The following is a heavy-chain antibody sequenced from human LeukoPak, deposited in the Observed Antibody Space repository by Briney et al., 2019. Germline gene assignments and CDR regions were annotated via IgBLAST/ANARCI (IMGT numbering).Heavy chain of an antibody. J-gene: IGHJ4*02. CDR1: GFTFSSYG. D-gene: IGHD2-2*01. CDR3: AKDEDIVVVPAAMGDY. CDR2: IRYDGSNK. V-gene: IGHV3-30*02. Sequence: GGSLRLSCAASGFTFSSYGMHWVRQAPGKGLEWVAFIRYDGSNKYYADSVKGRFTISRDNSKNTLYLQMNSLRAEDTAVYYCAKDEDIVVVPAAMGDYWGQGTLVTVSS.